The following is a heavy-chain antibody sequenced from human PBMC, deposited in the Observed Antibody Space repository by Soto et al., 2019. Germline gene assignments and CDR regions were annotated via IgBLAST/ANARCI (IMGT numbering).Heavy chain of an antibody. Sequence: PGGSLRLSCVGSGFTFSRNAISWVRQPPGKGLEWVSGISGSGDSTYYADSVKGRFTISRDNSRNTVYLQMNSLRAEDTAVYYCATARGDYYYYGMGVWGQGTTVTVSS. CDR2: ISGSGDST. J-gene: IGHJ6*02. CDR3: ATARGDYYYYGMGV. CDR1: GFTFSRNA. V-gene: IGHV3-23*01.